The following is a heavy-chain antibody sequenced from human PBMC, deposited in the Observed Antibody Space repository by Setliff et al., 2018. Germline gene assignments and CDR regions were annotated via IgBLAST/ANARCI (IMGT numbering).Heavy chain of an antibody. V-gene: IGHV1-2*02. CDR1: GYTFIDQY. J-gene: IGHJ4*02. D-gene: IGHD3-16*01. Sequence: ASVKVSCKASGYTFIDQYIHWVRQAPGQGLEWMGWINPDSGDTRIGQKFKDRVTMTRDTSITTAYMELSRLTFDDTAVYYCAKARLYNYGPPLLALWGQGTLVTVSS. CDR2: INPDSGDT. CDR3: AKARLYNYGPPLLAL.